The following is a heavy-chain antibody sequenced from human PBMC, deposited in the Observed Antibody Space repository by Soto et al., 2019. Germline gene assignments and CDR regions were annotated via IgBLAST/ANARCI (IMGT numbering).Heavy chain of an antibody. CDR2: IYYSGST. Sequence: SETLSLTCTVSGGSISSYYWSWIRQPPGKGLEWIGYIYYSGSTNYNPSLKSRVTISVDTSKNQFSLKLSSVTAADTAVYYCARDDCSSTSCYYGGDAFEIWGQGTMVTVSS. D-gene: IGHD2-2*01. V-gene: IGHV4-59*01. CDR3: ARDDCSSTSCYYGGDAFEI. J-gene: IGHJ3*02. CDR1: GGSISSYY.